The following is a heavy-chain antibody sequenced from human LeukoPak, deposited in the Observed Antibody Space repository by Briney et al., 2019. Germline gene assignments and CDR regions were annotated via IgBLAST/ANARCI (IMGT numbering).Heavy chain of an antibody. CDR3: ARSGTKKPDIVVVPAASLPYYYYYMDV. CDR1: GYTFTGYY. J-gene: IGHJ6*03. D-gene: IGHD2-2*01. CDR2: INPNSGGT. V-gene: IGHV1-2*02. Sequence: GASVKVSCKASGYTFTGYYMHWVRQAPGQGLEWMGWINPNSGGTNYAQKFQGRVTMTRDTSISTAYMELRSLRSDDTAVYYCARSGTKKPDIVVVPAASLPYYYYYMDVWGKGTTVTVSS.